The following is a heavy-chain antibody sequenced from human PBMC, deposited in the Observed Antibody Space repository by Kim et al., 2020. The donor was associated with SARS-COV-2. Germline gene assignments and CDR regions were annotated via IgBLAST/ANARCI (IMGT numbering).Heavy chain of an antibody. J-gene: IGHJ4*02. CDR2: ISSSSSYI. CDR1: GFTFSSYS. V-gene: IGHV3-21*01. Sequence: GGSLRLSCAASGFTFSSYSMNWVRQAPGKGLEWVSSISSSSSYIYYADSVKGRFTISRDNAKNSLYLQMNSLRAEDTAVYYCASRSPGFYDSSGYYTDYWGQGTLVTVSS. D-gene: IGHD3-22*01. CDR3: ASRSPGFYDSSGYYTDY.